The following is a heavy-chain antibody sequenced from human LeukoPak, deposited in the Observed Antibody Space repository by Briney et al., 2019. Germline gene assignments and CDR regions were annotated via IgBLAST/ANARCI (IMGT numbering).Heavy chain of an antibody. Sequence: GGSLRLSCAASGFTFSSYWMSWVPKSPGKGLKGVANIKQDGREKYYVDSVKGRFTISRDNAKNSLYLQTTSLSAEDTAVYYCASSWFGELLRWGQGTLVTVSS. D-gene: IGHD3-10*01. V-gene: IGHV3-7*01. CDR2: IKQDGREK. J-gene: IGHJ4*02. CDR1: GFTFSSYW. CDR3: ASSWFGELLR.